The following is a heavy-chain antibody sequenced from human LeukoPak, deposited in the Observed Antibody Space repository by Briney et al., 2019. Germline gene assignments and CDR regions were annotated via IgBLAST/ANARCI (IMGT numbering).Heavy chain of an antibody. CDR3: ARDSCGSWYEDY. CDR1: GFIFSDSY. CDR2: ISSRGSTI. D-gene: IGHD6-13*01. J-gene: IGHJ4*02. Sequence: GGSLRLSCAASGFIFSDSYVSWIRHAPGGGLGWDSYISSRGSTIYYADSVKGRFTISRDNAKNSLYLQMNSLRAEDTAVYYCARDSCGSWYEDYWGQGTLVTVSS. V-gene: IGHV3-11*01.